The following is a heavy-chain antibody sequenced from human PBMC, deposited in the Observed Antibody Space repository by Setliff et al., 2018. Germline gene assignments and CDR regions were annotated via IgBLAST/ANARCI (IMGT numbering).Heavy chain of an antibody. CDR2: TIPIFGST. CDR1: GGTFSSYG. CDR3: AREGVDTRSSTDYRYYMDV. D-gene: IGHD5-18*01. Sequence: GASVKVSCKASGGTFSSYGISWVRQAPGQGLEWMGGTIPIFGSTNYAQKFQDGVTIITDESTSTAYMELSSLRTEDTAVYYCAREGVDTRSSTDYRYYMDVWGKGTTVTVSS. V-gene: IGHV1-69*05. J-gene: IGHJ6*03.